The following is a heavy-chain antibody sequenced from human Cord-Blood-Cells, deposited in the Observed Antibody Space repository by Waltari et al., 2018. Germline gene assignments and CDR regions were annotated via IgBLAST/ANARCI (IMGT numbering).Heavy chain of an antibody. Sequence: EVQLLESGGGLVQPGGSLRLSCAASGFTFSSYAMSWVRQAPGKGLEWVSAISGSGGSTYYADSVKGRFTISRDNSKNTLYLQMNSLRAEDTAVYYCAKDVDCSSTSCYTGYYYMDVWGKGTTVTVSS. J-gene: IGHJ6*03. CDR2: ISGSGGST. CDR3: AKDVDCSSTSCYTGYYYMDV. CDR1: GFTFSSYA. D-gene: IGHD2-2*02. V-gene: IGHV3-23*01.